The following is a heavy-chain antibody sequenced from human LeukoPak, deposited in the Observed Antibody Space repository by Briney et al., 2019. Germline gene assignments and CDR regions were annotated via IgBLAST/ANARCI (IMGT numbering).Heavy chain of an antibody. V-gene: IGHV4-30-2*01. CDR2: IYHSGST. Sequence: SETLSLTCAVSGGSISSGGYSWSWIRQPPGKGLEWIGYIYHSGSTYYNPSLKSRVTISVDRSKNQFSLKLSSVTAADTAVYYCASSMVRGVIANWGQGTLVTVSS. D-gene: IGHD3-10*01. CDR1: GGSISSGGYS. CDR3: ASSMVRGVIAN. J-gene: IGHJ4*02.